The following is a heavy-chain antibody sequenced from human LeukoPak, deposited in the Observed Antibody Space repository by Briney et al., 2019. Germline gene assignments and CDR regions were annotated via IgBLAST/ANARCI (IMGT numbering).Heavy chain of an antibody. Sequence: AAVKVSCKASGGTFSSYTITWVRQAPGQGLEWMGRIIPILGIANYAQKFQGRVTITADESTSTAYMELSSLRSEDTAVYYCARETIAARPDWFDPWGQGTLVTVSS. CDR1: GGTFSSYT. CDR3: ARETIAARPDWFDP. V-gene: IGHV1-69*04. D-gene: IGHD6-6*01. J-gene: IGHJ5*02. CDR2: IIPILGIA.